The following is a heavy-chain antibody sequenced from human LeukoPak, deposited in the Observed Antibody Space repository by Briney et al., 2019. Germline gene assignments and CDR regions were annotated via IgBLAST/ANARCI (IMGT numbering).Heavy chain of an antibody. D-gene: IGHD2-15*01. CDR2: IYYSGST. J-gene: IGHJ5*02. CDR3: ARDGSGYCSGGSCSDWFDP. Sequence: SETLSLTCTVSGGSISSYYWSWIRQPPGKGLEWIGYIYYSGSTNYNPSLKSRVTISVDTSKNQFSLKLSSVTAADTAVYYCARDGSGYCSGGSCSDWFDPWGQGTLVTVSS. V-gene: IGHV4-59*01. CDR1: GGSISSYY.